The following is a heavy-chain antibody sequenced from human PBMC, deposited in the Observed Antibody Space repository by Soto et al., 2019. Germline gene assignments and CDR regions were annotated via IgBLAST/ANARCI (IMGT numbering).Heavy chain of an antibody. V-gene: IGHV3-74*01. CDR2: VYGVGRGT. CDR3: RRTRRYGGNQELEDY. J-gene: IGHJ4*02. Sequence: GGSLRLSCAASGFTLSHYWMHWVRQGPGGRLVGVSGVYGVGRGTYAVDSVKGRFTVSRDDARRTLYLQLNSLRADDTAVYYCRRTRRYGGNQELEDYWGEGSLVTVS. D-gene: IGHD6-13*01. CDR1: GFTLSHYW.